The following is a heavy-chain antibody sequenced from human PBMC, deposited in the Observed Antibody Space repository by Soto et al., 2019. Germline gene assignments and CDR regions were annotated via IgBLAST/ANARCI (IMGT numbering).Heavy chain of an antibody. Sequence: EVQLLESGGGLVQPGGSLRLSCAASGFTFSSYAMSWVRQAPGKGLEWVSAISGSGGSTYYADSVKGRFTISRDNSKNTLYLQRNGLRAEDTAVYYCAKDQRNSGQGVIIPPGWDWGQGTLVTVSS. J-gene: IGHJ4*02. D-gene: IGHD3-10*01. CDR1: GFTFSSYA. CDR2: ISGSGGST. V-gene: IGHV3-23*01. CDR3: AKDQRNSGQGVIIPPGWD.